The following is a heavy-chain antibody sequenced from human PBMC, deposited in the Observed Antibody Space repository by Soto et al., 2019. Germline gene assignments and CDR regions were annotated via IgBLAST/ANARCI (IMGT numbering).Heavy chain of an antibody. CDR3: ARDAAGTTPYYFDS. CDR1: EFTFSTSA. Sequence: QVHLVESGGGVVQPGRSLRLSCAASEFTFSTSAMHWVRQAPGQGLEWLAVLWYEGSNENYADSVKGRFTISRDNSKKTLYVQMDSLSVDDTGVHDCARDAAGTTPYYFDSWGQGTLVTVSS. CDR2: LWYEGSNE. J-gene: IGHJ4*02. D-gene: IGHD1-1*01. V-gene: IGHV3-33*01.